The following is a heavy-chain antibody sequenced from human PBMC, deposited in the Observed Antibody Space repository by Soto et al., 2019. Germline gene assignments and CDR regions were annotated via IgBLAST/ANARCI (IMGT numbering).Heavy chain of an antibody. D-gene: IGHD2-8*01. Sequence: SETLSLTCTVSGGSISSSSYYWGWMRQPPGKGLQWIASISYSDGSFYNSSLKSRLTISVDTSKNQFSLSLRSVTAADTAVYYCASHRTFWPFDSWGQGTVVT. J-gene: IGHJ4*02. V-gene: IGHV4-39*01. CDR1: GGSISSSSYY. CDR3: ASHRTFWPFDS. CDR2: ISYSDGS.